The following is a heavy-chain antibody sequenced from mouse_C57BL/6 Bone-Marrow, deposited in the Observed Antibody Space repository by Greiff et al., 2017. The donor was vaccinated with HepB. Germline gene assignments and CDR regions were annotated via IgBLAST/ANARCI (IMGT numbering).Heavy chain of an antibody. Sequence: EVKLVESEGGLVQPGSSMKLSCTASGFTFSDYYMAWVRQVPEKGLEWVANINYDGSSTYYLDSLKSRFIISRDNAKNILYLQMSSLKSEDTATYYCARDGDYYGSSPFDYWGQGTTLTVSS. V-gene: IGHV5-16*01. CDR2: INYDGSST. D-gene: IGHD1-1*01. CDR1: GFTFSDYY. CDR3: ARDGDYYGSSPFDY. J-gene: IGHJ2*01.